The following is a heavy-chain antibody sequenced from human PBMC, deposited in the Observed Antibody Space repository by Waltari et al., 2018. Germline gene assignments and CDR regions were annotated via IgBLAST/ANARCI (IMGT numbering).Heavy chain of an antibody. D-gene: IGHD3-10*01. Sequence: QVQLVQSGSEVKKPGSSVKVSCKASGGTFTSFVIHWVRQAPGQGLEWMGRVIPSLRMANYAQKFQGSVTITADEPTSSAYLELNSLRSEDTAVYYCARGFYDGSGSLRDYYGMDVWGQGTAVTVSS. V-gene: IGHV1-69*04. J-gene: IGHJ6*02. CDR2: VIPSLRMA. CDR1: GGTFTSFV. CDR3: ARGFYDGSGSLRDYYGMDV.